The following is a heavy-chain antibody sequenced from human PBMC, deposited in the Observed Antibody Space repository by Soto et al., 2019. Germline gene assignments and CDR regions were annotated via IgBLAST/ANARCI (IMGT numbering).Heavy chain of an antibody. D-gene: IGHD5-12*01. CDR2: NYHSGTT. J-gene: IGHJ4*02. CDR1: GVTISTYY. CDR3: VREAYIGYGHAIDH. Sequence: SETLSLTSAVSGVTISTYYWSWIRQPPGKGLEWIGYNYHSGTTNYNPSLKSRVTISVDTSKNQFSLRLTSVTAADTAIYYCVREAYIGYGHAIDHWGQGTLVTVSS. V-gene: IGHV4-59*01.